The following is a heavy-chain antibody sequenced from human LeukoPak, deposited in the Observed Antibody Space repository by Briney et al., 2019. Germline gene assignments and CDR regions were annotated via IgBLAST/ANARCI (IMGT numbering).Heavy chain of an antibody. V-gene: IGHV3-48*03. CDR1: GFNFSNYE. CDR2: ISSSGGTM. D-gene: IGHD3-22*01. Sequence: GGSLRLSCAASGFNFSNYEMNWVRQAPGKGLEWVSYISSSGGTMYYADSVKGRYTISRDNAENSLYLQMNSLRAEDTAVYYCARAGSGGYYSRPDYWGQGTLVTVSS. J-gene: IGHJ4*02. CDR3: ARAGSGGYYSRPDY.